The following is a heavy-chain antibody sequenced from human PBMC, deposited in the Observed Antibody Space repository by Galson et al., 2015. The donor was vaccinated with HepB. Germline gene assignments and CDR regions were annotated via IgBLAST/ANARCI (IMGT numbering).Heavy chain of an antibody. Sequence: SLRLSCAASGFTFSSYAMSWVRQAPGKGLEWVSAISGSGGSTYYADSVKGRFTISRDNSKNTLYLQMNSLRAEDTAVYYCAKGVAVQQLVTLHLGYWGQGTLVTVSS. D-gene: IGHD6-13*01. J-gene: IGHJ4*02. V-gene: IGHV3-23*01. CDR1: GFTFSSYA. CDR2: ISGSGGST. CDR3: AKGVAVQQLVTLHLGY.